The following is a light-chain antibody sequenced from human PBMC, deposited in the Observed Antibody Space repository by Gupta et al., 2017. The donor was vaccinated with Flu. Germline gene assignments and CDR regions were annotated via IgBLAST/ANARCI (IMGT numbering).Light chain of an antibody. Sequence: IVMTQSPDSLAGSLGERATINCKSSQSVLYSSNNKNYLAWYQQKPGQPPKLLIYWASTRESGVPDRFSGSGSGTEFTLTISSLQAEDVAVYYCQQYYRKPPGFGEGTKVEIK. V-gene: IGKV4-1*01. J-gene: IGKJ4*01. CDR1: QSVLYSSNNKNY. CDR3: QQYYRKPPG. CDR2: WAS.